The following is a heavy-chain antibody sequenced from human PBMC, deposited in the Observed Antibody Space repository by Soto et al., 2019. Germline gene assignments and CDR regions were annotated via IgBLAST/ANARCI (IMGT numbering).Heavy chain of an antibody. CDR1: GFTFSSYS. J-gene: IGHJ5*02. V-gene: IGHV3-48*02. Sequence: GGSLRLSCAASGFTFSSYSMNWVRQAPGKGLEWVSYISSSSSTIYYADSVKGRFTISRDNAKNSLYLQMNSLRDEDTAVYYCARVADYGDYVNWFDPWGQGTLVTVSS. CDR2: ISSSSSTI. D-gene: IGHD4-17*01. CDR3: ARVADYGDYVNWFDP.